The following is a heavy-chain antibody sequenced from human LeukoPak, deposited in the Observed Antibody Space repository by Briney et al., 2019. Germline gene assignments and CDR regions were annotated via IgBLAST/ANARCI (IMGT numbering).Heavy chain of an antibody. V-gene: IGHV3-21*01. CDR2: ISSSSSYI. Sequence: PGGSLRLSCAASGFTFSSYSMNWVRQAPGKGLEWVSSISSSSSYIYYADSVKGRFTISRDNAKNSLYLQMNSLRAEDTAVYYCARDPGVVGASLDYWGQGTLVTVSS. CDR1: GFTFSSYS. CDR3: ARDPGVVGASLDY. J-gene: IGHJ4*02. D-gene: IGHD1-26*01.